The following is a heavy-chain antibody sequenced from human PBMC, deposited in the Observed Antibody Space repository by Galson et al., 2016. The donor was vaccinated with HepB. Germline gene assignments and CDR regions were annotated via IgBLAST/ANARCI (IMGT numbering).Heavy chain of an antibody. J-gene: IGHJ4*02. CDR3: ARGRMTSDV. V-gene: IGHV3-30*04. D-gene: IGHD4-17*01. CDR2: ISYDGRAN. Sequence: SLRLSCAASGFSFKNYAMHWVRQAPGKGLEWVAVISYDGRANFYADSVKGRFTISRDNSKNTLFLQTDSLRAEDTAVYYCARGRMTSDVWGQGTLVTVSS. CDR1: GFSFKNYA.